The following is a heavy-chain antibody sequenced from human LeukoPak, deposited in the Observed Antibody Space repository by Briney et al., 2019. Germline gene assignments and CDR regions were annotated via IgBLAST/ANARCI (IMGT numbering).Heavy chain of an antibody. Sequence: SETLSLTCTVSGDSIATRSHYWAWIRHSPGKGLQWLGSRSYGGRTNSNPSLNSPVPISTDLSKNQSSLELPSVTAADTAVYYCVRDTGKIDGYFDSWGQGTPVTVSS. CDR3: VRDTGKIDGYFDS. CDR2: RSYGGRT. J-gene: IGHJ4*02. CDR1: GDSIATRSHY. D-gene: IGHD1-1*01. V-gene: IGHV4-39*07.